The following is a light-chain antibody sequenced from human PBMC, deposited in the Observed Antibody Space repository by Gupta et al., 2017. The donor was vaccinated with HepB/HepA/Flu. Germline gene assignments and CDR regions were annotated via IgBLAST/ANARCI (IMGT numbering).Light chain of an antibody. V-gene: IGLV1-47*01. J-gene: IGLJ2*01. Sequence: QSVLTQPPSASGTPGQRVTISCSGSRSNIGTNYVYWYQQLPGTAPKLLIYRNNQRPSGVPDRFSGSKCGTSGSLAISGLRSEDEADYYCAAWDDSLSGPVFGGGTKLTVL. CDR1: RSNIGTNY. CDR3: AAWDDSLSGPV. CDR2: RNN.